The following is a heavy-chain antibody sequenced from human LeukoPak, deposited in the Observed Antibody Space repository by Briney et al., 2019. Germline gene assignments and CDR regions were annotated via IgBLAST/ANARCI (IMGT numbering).Heavy chain of an antibody. J-gene: IGHJ6*02. CDR1: GFTFSSYW. CDR3: ARTKPISSSWYYYYYGMDV. CDR2: IKQDGSEK. Sequence: GGSLRLSCAASGFTFSSYWMSWVRQAPGKGLEWVANIKQDGSEKYYVDSVKGRFTISRDNAKNSLYLQMNSLRADDTAVYYCARTKPISSSWYYYYYGMDVWGQGTTVTVSS. V-gene: IGHV3-7*03. D-gene: IGHD6-13*01.